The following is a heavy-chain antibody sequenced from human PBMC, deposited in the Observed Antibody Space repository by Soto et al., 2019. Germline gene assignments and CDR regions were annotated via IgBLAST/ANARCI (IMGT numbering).Heavy chain of an antibody. V-gene: IGHV4-31*03. CDR3: AREGHSSGSPSLEAFEI. Sequence: TSETLSLTCTVSGGSISGGGYYWSWIRQHPGKGLEWIGYIYYSGSTYYNPSLKSRVTISVDTSKNQFSLKLSSVTAADTAVYYCAREGHSSGSPSLEAFEIWGQGTMVTVSS. CDR2: IYYSGST. J-gene: IGHJ3*02. CDR1: GGSISGGGYY. D-gene: IGHD6-19*01.